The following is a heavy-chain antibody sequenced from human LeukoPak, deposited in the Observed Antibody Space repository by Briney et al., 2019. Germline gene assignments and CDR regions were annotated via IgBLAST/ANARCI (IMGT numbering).Heavy chain of an antibody. CDR2: ISAYNGNT. CDR1: GYTFTSYG. J-gene: IGHJ5*02. D-gene: IGHD5-12*01. CDR3: AREGSAVATYNWFDP. V-gene: IGHV1-18*01. Sequence: RRASVKVSCKASGYTFTSYGISWVRQAPGQGLEWMGWISAYNGNTNYAQTLQGRVTITRDTSASTAYMELSSLTSEDTAFYYCAREGSAVATYNWFDPWGQGTLVTVSS.